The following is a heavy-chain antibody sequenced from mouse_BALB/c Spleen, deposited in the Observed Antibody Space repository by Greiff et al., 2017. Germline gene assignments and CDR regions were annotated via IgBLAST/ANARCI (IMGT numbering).Heavy chain of an antibody. D-gene: IGHD2-4*01. V-gene: IGHV5-6*01. CDR2: ISSGGSYT. Sequence: EVNVVESGGDLVKPGGSLKLSCAASGFTFSSYGMSWVRQTPDKRLEWVATISSGGSYTYYPDSVKGRFTISRDNAKNTLYLQMSSLKSEDTAMYYCARSAMITTGFAYWGQGTLVTVSA. J-gene: IGHJ3*01. CDR3: ARSAMITTGFAY. CDR1: GFTFSSYG.